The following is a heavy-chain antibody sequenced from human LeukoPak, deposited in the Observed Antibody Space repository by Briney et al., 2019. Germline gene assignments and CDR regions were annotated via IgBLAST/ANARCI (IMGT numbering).Heavy chain of an antibody. J-gene: IGHJ4*02. CDR2: IYWNNDN. D-gene: IGHD3-9*01. V-gene: IGHV2-5*01. CDR3: ASSRYDILTGHYNFDY. Sequence: SVPTLVHPTPTLTLTSTFSGFSLSTRGVGVGWIRQPPVKAPEWLALIYWNNDNRHSPSLKCRLTITKDTSKNQVVLTMTNMDPVDTATYYCASSRYDILTGHYNFDYWGQGTLVTVSS. CDR1: GFSLSTRGVG.